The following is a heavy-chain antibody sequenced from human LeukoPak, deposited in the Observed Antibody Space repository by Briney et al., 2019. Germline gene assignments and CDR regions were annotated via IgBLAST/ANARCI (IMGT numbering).Heavy chain of an antibody. V-gene: IGHV1-18*01. CDR2: ISAYNGNT. CDR3: ARDGGYYDSSGYPDY. J-gene: IGHJ4*02. D-gene: IGHD3-22*01. CDR1: GYTFTSYG. Sequence: ASVKASCKASGYTFTSYGISWVRQAPGQGLEWMGWISAYNGNTNYAQKLQGRVTMTTDTSTSTAYMELRSLRSDDTAAYYCARDGGYYDSSGYPDYWGQGTLVTVSS.